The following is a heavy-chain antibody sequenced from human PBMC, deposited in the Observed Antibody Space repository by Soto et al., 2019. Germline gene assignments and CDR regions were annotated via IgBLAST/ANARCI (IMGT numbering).Heavy chain of an antibody. CDR1: GFTFSSYE. CDR3: ASAGLTGTV. CDR2: ISVSGTRR. V-gene: IGHV3-48*03. D-gene: IGHD3-9*01. Sequence: QLVESGGGSVQPGRSLRLSCAPSGFTFSSYEMNWVRQAPGKGLEWVSYISVSGTRRFYADAVKGRFTISRDNTKKILYLQMNSLRAEDTALYYCASAGLTGTVWGQGTTVTVSS. J-gene: IGHJ6*02.